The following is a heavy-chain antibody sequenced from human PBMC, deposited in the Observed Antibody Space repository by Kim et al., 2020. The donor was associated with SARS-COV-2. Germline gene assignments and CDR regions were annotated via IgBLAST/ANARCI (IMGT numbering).Heavy chain of an antibody. J-gene: IGHJ3*02. CDR2: IYYSGST. CDR1: GGSISSSSYY. CDR3: ARRGTQLWSRLGAFDI. D-gene: IGHD5-18*01. V-gene: IGHV4-39*01. Sequence: SETLSLTCTVSGGSISSSSYYWGWIRQPPGKGLEWIGSIYYSGSTYYNPSLKSRVTISVDTSKNQFSLKLSSVTAADTAVYYCARRGTQLWSRLGAFDIWGQGTMVTVSS.